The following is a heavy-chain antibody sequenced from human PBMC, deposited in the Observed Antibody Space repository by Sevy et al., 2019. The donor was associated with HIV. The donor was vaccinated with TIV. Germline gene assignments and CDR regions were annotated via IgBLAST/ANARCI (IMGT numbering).Heavy chain of an antibody. CDR1: GFTFSSYA. J-gene: IGHJ6*02. V-gene: IGHV3-23*01. CDR2: IRGSGGST. CDR3: HGDNDSSQLASYYYYGMDV. D-gene: IGHD3-22*01. Sequence: GGSLRLSCAASGFTFSSYAMSWVRQAPGKGLEWVSTIRGSGGSTYYADSVKGRFTISRDNSKNTLYFQMNSLRAEDTAVYYCHGDNDSSQLASYYYYGMDVWGQGTTVTVSS.